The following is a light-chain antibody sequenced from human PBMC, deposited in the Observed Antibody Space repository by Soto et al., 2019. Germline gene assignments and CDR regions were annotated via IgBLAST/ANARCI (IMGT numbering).Light chain of an antibody. Sequence: DIVMTPSPATLSVSPGEGATLSCRASQSVGSNLAWYQQKPAQAPRLLIYGVSTRATGTPARFSGSGSGTEFTLTISSVQSEDFAVYYCQQYNNWLQTFGQGTKVDIK. J-gene: IGKJ1*01. CDR2: GVS. CDR3: QQYNNWLQT. CDR1: QSVGSN. V-gene: IGKV3-15*01.